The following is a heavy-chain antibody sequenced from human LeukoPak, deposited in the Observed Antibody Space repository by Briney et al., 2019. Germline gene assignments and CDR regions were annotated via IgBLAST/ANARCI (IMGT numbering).Heavy chain of an antibody. CDR3: ARDGHSSSPPYYFDY. Sequence: GGSLRLSCAASGFTFSSYGMHWVRQAPGKGLEWAAVIWYDGSNKYYADSVKGRFTISRDNSKNTLYLQMNSLRAEDTAVYYCARDGHSSSPPYYFDYWGQGTLVTVSS. D-gene: IGHD6-13*01. J-gene: IGHJ4*02. CDR2: IWYDGSNK. CDR1: GFTFSSYG. V-gene: IGHV3-33*01.